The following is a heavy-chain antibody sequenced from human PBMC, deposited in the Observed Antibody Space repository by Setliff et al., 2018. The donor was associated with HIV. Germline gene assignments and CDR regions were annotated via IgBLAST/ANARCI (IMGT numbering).Heavy chain of an antibody. D-gene: IGHD3-22*01. CDR1: GFTFSNYA. V-gene: IGHV3-23*01. CDR2: IGGSGGST. J-gene: IGHJ1*01. CDR3: AKGSVRMHYYDSSGYFQH. Sequence: PGGSLRLSCAASGFTFSNYAMSWVRQAPGEGLEWVSVIGGSGGSTYYADSVKGRFTISRNNSKNTLYLQMNSLRAEDTAVYYCAKGSVRMHYYDSSGYFQHWGQGTPVTVSS.